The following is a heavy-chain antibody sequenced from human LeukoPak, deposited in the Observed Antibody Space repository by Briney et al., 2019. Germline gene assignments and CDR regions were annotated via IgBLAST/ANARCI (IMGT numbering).Heavy chain of an antibody. V-gene: IGHV3-74*01. CDR3: ARAQAYHGAFDI. CDR2: INGDGSTS. Sequence: GGSLRLSCAASGFTFYSYWMHWVRQAPGKGLVWVSCINGDGSTSNYADSVKGRFTISRDNAKNTLYLQMHSLRAEDTAVYYCARAQAYHGAFDIWGQGTMVTVSS. D-gene: IGHD2-2*01. CDR1: GFTFYSYW. J-gene: IGHJ3*02.